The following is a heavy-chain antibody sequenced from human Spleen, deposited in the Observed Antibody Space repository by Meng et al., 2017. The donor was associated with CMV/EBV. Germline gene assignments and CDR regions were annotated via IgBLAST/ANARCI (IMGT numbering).Heavy chain of an antibody. J-gene: IGHJ6*02. CDR2: INPNSGGT. V-gene: IGHV1-2*02. CDR3: ARVSRHLYYYGMDV. Sequence: ASVKVSCKASGYTFTGYYMHWVRQAPGQGLEWMGWINPNSGGTNYAQKFQGRVTMTRDTSISTAYMELSRLRSDDTAVYYCARVSRHLYYYGMDVWGQGTLVTVSS. CDR1: GYTFTGYY.